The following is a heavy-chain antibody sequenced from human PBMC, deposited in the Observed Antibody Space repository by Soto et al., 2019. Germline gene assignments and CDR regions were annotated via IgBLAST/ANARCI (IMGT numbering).Heavy chain of an antibody. CDR1: GDSINNYC. CDR3: ARGAYSSSSFPPFDP. Sequence: SETLSLTCTVSGDSINNYCWSWIRQPPGKRLEWIGYIYYTGSTTYNPSLESRVTMTRDTSASTVYMELSSLKFEDTAMYYCARGAYSSSSFPPFDPWGQGTLVTVSS. D-gene: IGHD6-6*01. CDR2: IYYTGST. V-gene: IGHV4-59*01. J-gene: IGHJ5*02.